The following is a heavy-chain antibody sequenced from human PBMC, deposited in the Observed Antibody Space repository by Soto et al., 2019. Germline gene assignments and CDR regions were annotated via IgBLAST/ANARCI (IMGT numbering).Heavy chain of an antibody. CDR2: IYPGDSDI. D-gene: IGHD3-10*01. Sequence: PGAALKISGKGSGYSFTSYWIGWVRQIPGKGLDWMGIIYPGDSDIRYSPSFQGQVTISADKSISTTYLQWSSLKASDTAMYYCARPYGSGNYYYSQKYYSDSWGPGTLVTVSS. CDR3: ARPYGSGNYYYSQKYYSDS. V-gene: IGHV5-51*01. CDR1: GYSFTSYW. J-gene: IGHJ4*02.